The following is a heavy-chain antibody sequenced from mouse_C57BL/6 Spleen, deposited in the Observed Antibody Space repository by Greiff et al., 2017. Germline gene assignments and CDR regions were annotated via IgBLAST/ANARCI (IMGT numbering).Heavy chain of an antibody. CDR2: IDPSDSYT. CDR1: GYTFTSYW. D-gene: IGHD1-1*01. Sequence: QVQLKQPGAELVRPGTSVKLSCKASGYTFTSYWMHWVKQRPGQGLEWIGVIDPSDSYTNYNQKFKGKATLTVDTSSSTAYMQLSSLTSEDSAVYYCARSDYGSSYGYFDVWGTGTTVTVSS. CDR3: ARSDYGSSYGYFDV. J-gene: IGHJ1*03. V-gene: IGHV1-59*01.